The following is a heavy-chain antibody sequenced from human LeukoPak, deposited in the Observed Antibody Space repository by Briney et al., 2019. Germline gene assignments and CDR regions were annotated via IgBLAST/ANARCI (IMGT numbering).Heavy chain of an antibody. Sequence: SDTLSLTCSVSGDSISTYYWSWIRQPAGKRLEWIGRIYASGSAEYNPSLKSRVSMSIDTSKYHFSLDLTSVTAADTAVYFCARGYVHGDYWGQGILVIVSS. CDR2: IYASGSA. V-gene: IGHV4-4*07. CDR1: GDSISTYY. J-gene: IGHJ4*02. D-gene: IGHD3-16*01. CDR3: ARGYVHGDY.